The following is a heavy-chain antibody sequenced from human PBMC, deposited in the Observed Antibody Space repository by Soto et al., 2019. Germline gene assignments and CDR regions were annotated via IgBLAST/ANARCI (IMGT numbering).Heavy chain of an antibody. CDR3: ARGRDCGCDCPNWFDP. D-gene: IGHD2-21*02. Sequence: EVQLVESGGGLVQPGGSLRLSCAASGFTVSSNYMSWVRQAPGKGLEWVSVIYSGGSTNYEGSVKGRCTISRHNSKNTLYLQMNRLRAEDTAVYYCARGRDCGCDCPNWFDPWGQGTLVTVSS. CDR1: GFTVSSNY. J-gene: IGHJ5*02. CDR2: IYSGGST. V-gene: IGHV3-53*04.